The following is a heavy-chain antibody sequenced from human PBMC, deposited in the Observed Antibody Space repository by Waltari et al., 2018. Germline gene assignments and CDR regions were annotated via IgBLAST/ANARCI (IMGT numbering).Heavy chain of an antibody. J-gene: IGHJ4*02. CDR2: INPNSGGT. D-gene: IGHD3-3*01. CDR1: GYTFTSYY. Sequence: QVQLVQSGAEVKKPGASVKVSCTASGYTFTSYYMHWVRQAPGQGLEWMGWINPNSGGTNYAQKFQGRVTMTRDTSISTAYMELSRLRSDDTAVYYCARVSLRFLEWLGSDYWGQGTLVTVSS. CDR3: ARVSLRFLEWLGSDY. V-gene: IGHV1-2*02.